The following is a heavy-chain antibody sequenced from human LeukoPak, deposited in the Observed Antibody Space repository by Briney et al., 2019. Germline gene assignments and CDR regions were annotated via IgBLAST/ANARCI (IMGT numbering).Heavy chain of an antibody. CDR2: IYYSGST. D-gene: IGHD1-26*01. J-gene: IGHJ4*02. Sequence: SETLSLTCTVSGFSISSSYYWGWIRQPPGKGLEWIGSIYYSGSTYYNPSLKSRVTISVDTSKNQFSLKLSSVTAADTAVYYCARQSYEWELHVRDYFDYWGQGTLVTVSS. V-gene: IGHV4-39*01. CDR1: GFSISSSYY. CDR3: ARQSYEWELHVRDYFDY.